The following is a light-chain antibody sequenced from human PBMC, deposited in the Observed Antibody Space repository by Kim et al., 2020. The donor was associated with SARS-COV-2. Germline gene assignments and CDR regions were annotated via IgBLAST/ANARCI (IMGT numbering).Light chain of an antibody. CDR3: QAWDTTVV. CDR2: QDK. J-gene: IGLJ2*01. V-gene: IGLV3-1*01. Sequence: LGEKYVCWYQQRPGQSPVLVIYQDKNRPSGIPERFSGSNSGNTATLTISGTQAMDEADYYCQAWDTTVVFGGGTKLTVL. CDR1: LGEKY.